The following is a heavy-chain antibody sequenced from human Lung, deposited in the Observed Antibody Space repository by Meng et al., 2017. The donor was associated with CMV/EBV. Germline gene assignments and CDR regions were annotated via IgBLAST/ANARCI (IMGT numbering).Heavy chain of an antibody. CDR3: AKDRVVVVPAVDAFDI. J-gene: IGHJ3*02. Sequence: GESLKISCSASGFTFSSYGMHWVRQAPGKGLEWVAFIRYDGSNKYYADSVKGRFTISRDNSKNTLYLQMNSLRAEDTAVYYCAKDRVVVVPAVDAFDIWGQGTMVTVSS. CDR1: GFTFSSYG. D-gene: IGHD2-2*01. V-gene: IGHV3-30*02. CDR2: IRYDGSNK.